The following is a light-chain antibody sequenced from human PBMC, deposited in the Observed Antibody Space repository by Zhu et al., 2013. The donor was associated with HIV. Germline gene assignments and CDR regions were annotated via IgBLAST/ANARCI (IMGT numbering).Light chain of an antibody. Sequence: DVVLTQSPLSLPVSLGQPASISCRSSQSLVYSDGNTRLSWFQQRPGQSPRRLIYKVSYRDSGVPDRFSGSGSGTDFTLKISRVEAEDVGVYYCMQGLQTPLTFGGGTKVEMK. V-gene: IGKV2-30*01. CDR2: KVS. CDR1: QSLVYSDGNTR. J-gene: IGKJ4*01. CDR3: MQGLQTPLT.